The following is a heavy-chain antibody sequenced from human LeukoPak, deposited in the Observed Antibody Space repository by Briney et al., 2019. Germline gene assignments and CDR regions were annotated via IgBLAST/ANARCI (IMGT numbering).Heavy chain of an antibody. CDR1: GFTFSSYA. D-gene: IGHD3-10*01. CDR2: IRGSGGRT. J-gene: IGHJ6*04. CDR3: AKGGLITMVRGEAYYYYGMDV. Sequence: GGSLRLSCAASGFTFSSYAMSWVRQAPGKGLEWVSAIRGSGGRTYYADSVKGRFTIPRDNSKNTLYLQMNSLRAEDTAVYYCAKGGLITMVRGEAYYYYGMDVWGKGTTVTVSS. V-gene: IGHV3-23*01.